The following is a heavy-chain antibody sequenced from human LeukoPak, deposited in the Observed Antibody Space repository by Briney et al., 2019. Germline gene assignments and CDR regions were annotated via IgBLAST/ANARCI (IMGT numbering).Heavy chain of an antibody. Sequence: ASVKVSCKASGYTFTSYDINWVRQATGQGLEWMGWMNPNSGNTGYAQKFRGRVTMTRNTSISTAYMELSSLRSEDTAVYYCARAGLFTMVSYYYMDVWGKGTTVTISS. CDR3: ARAGLFTMVSYYYMDV. J-gene: IGHJ6*03. D-gene: IGHD3-10*01. CDR1: GYTFTSYD. V-gene: IGHV1-8*01. CDR2: MNPNSGNT.